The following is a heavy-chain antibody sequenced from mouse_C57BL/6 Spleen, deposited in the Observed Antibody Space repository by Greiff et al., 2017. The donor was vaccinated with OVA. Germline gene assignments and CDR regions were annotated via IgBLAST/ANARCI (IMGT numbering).Heavy chain of an antibody. J-gene: IGHJ2*01. CDR2: ISYDGSN. D-gene: IGHD2-4*01. CDR3: ARDDDSHFDY. CDR1: GYSITSGYY. V-gene: IGHV3-6*01. Sequence: EVQLVESGPGLVKPSQSLSLTCSVTGYSITSGYYWNWIRQFPGNKLEWMGYISYDGSNNYNPSLKNRISITRDTSKNQFFLKLNSVTTEDTATYYCARDDDSHFDYWGQGTTLTVSS.